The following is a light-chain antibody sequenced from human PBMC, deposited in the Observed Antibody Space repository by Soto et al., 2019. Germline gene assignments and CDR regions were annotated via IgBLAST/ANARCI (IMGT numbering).Light chain of an antibody. CDR3: QQYNYWPS. CDR1: ESVNGN. Sequence: EIVMTQSPDTLSVSPGETATLSCRASESVNGNLAWYQQKPGQAPRLLIHRASTRANGVTARFSGSGSGTEYTLTITSLQSEDFAVYSCQQYNYWPSFGQGTKVDIK. CDR2: RAS. V-gene: IGKV3-15*01. J-gene: IGKJ1*01.